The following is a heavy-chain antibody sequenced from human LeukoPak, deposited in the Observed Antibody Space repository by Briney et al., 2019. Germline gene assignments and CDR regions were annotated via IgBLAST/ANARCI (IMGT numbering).Heavy chain of an antibody. CDR3: ARGWFGELSYYYMDV. V-gene: IGHV4-39*07. D-gene: IGHD3-10*01. J-gene: IGHJ6*03. Sequence: SETLSLTCTVSGGSISSRSYYWGWIRQPPGKGLEWIGSIYHSGSTYYNPSLKSRVTISVDTSKNQFSLKLSSVTAADTAVYYCARGWFGELSYYYMDVWGKGTTVTISS. CDR1: GGSISSRSYY. CDR2: IYHSGST.